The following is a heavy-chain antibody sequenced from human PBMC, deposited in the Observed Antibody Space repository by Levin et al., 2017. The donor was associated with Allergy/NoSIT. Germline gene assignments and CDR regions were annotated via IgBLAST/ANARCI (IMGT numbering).Heavy chain of an antibody. D-gene: IGHD6-13*01. CDR3: AKWLTSIWFSPFDV. V-gene: IGHV3-23*01. J-gene: IGHJ3*01. Sequence: GESLKISCAASGFTSTFTFSNYGVSWVRQAPGKGLEWVSGISSSGQNTYYADSVKGRFTVSRDNSRNILSLHMNALTAADPAVYYCAKWLTSIWFSPFDVWGPGTTVTVSS. CDR2: ISSSGQNT. CDR1: GFTSTFTFSNYG.